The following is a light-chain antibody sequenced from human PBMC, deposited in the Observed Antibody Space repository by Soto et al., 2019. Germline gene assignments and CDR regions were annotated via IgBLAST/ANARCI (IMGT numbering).Light chain of an antibody. CDR3: QQRSVWVT. Sequence: EIVLTQSPGTLSLSPGERATLSCRTSQSVSTYLAWFQQKPGQPPRLLIYDAFNRAPGIPDRFSGSGSGTDFTLTISSLEPEDFAVYYCQQRSVWVTFGQGTRLEIK. V-gene: IGKV3-11*01. CDR2: DAF. CDR1: QSVSTY. J-gene: IGKJ5*01.